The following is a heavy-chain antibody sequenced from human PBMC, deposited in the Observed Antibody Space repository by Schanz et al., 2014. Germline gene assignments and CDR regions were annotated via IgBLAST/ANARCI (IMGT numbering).Heavy chain of an antibody. V-gene: IGHV3-21*04. D-gene: IGHD3-9*01. Sequence: EVQLVESGGGLVKPGGSLRLSCAVSGFTLSTFCMNWVRQAPGGGLEWVSSISTRSNSVSYADSVKGRFTISRDNSKNTLYLQINNLRAEDTAVYYCAYYDVLTGFDYWGQGTQVTVSS. CDR1: GFTLSTFC. J-gene: IGHJ4*02. CDR2: ISTRSNSV. CDR3: AYYDVLTGFDY.